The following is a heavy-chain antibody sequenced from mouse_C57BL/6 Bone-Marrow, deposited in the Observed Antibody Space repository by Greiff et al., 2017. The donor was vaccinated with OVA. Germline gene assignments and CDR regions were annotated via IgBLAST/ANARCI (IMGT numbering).Heavy chain of an antibody. D-gene: IGHD1-1*01. CDR2: IYPGDGDT. Sequence: VKVVESGAELVKPGASVKISCKASGYAFSSYWMNWVKQRPGKGLEWIGQIYPGDGDTNYNGKFKGKATLTADKSSSTAYMQLSSLTSEDSAVYFCARGDYYGSSHYWGQGTTLTVSS. V-gene: IGHV1-80*01. J-gene: IGHJ2*01. CDR1: GYAFSSYW. CDR3: ARGDYYGSSHY.